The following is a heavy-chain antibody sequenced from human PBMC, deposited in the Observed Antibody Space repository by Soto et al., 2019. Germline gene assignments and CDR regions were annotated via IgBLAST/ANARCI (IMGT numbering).Heavy chain of an antibody. CDR1: GGTFSSYT. J-gene: IGHJ4*02. D-gene: IGHD4-17*01. CDR3: ARAHNQDDYGDYEADY. CDR2: IIPILGIA. Sequence: QVQLVQSGAEVKKPGSSVKVSCKASGGTFSSYTISWVRQAPGQGLEWMGRIIPILGIANYAQKFQGRVTITADKSTSTAYMELSSLRSEDTAVYYCARAHNQDDYGDYEADYWGQGTLVTVSS. V-gene: IGHV1-69*02.